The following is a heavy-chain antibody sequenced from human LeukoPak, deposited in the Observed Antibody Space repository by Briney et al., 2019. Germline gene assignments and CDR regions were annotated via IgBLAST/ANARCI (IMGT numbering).Heavy chain of an antibody. CDR2: INTDGSST. CDR1: GFTLSSYW. D-gene: IGHD3-22*01. Sequence: GGSLRLSCAASGFTLSSYWMHWARQAPGKGLVWVSRINTDGSSTSYADSVKGRFTISRDNAKNTLYLQMNSLRAEDTAVYYCARGGTYDSSGYYYWGQGTLVTVSS. CDR3: ARGGTYDSSGYYY. V-gene: IGHV3-74*01. J-gene: IGHJ4*02.